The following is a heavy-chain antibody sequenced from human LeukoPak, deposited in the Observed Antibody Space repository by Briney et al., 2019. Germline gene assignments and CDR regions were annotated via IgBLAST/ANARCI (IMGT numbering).Heavy chain of an antibody. CDR2: IYYSGST. V-gene: IGHV4-59*08. Sequence: SETLSLTCTVSGGSISSYYWGWIRQPPGKGLEWIGYIYYSGSTNYNPSLKSRVTISVDTSKNQFSLKLSSVTAADTAVYYCARPARAVAGTVDYWGQGTLVTVSS. J-gene: IGHJ4*02. CDR1: GGSISSYY. D-gene: IGHD6-19*01. CDR3: ARPARAVAGTVDY.